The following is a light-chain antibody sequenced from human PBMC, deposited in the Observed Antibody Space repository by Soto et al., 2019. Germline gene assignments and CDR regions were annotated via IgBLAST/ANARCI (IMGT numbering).Light chain of an antibody. V-gene: IGKV3-20*01. CDR3: QHYGSSGT. CDR1: QSVSSN. CDR2: GAS. Sequence: EIVMTQSPATPSVSPGEGATLSCRASQSVSSNLAWYKQKPGQAPRLLIYGASNRATGIPDRFSGSGSGTDFTLTIRRLEPEDFAVYYCQHYGSSGTFGQGTKVDIK. J-gene: IGKJ1*01.